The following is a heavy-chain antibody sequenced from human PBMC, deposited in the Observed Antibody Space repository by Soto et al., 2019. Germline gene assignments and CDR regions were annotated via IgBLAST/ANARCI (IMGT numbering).Heavy chain of an antibody. D-gene: IGHD2-8*02. CDR3: ARGALARYCAGPTCYVPSFDY. CDR2: ITPDNGNT. J-gene: IGHJ4*02. CDR1: GYIFTTYA. Sequence: QVQFVQSGAEVKKPGASVRVSCKASGYIFTTYAIHWVRQAPGQRLEWMGWITPDNGNTKYSQNFQGRVTITRDTSASAAYMELGSLRSEDTAVYYCARGALARYCAGPTCYVPSFDYWGQGTLVTVSS. V-gene: IGHV1-3*01.